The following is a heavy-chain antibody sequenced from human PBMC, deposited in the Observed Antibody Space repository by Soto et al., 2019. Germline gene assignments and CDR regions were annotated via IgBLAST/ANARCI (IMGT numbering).Heavy chain of an antibody. CDR3: AKERTRNFDY. Sequence: PGGSLRLSCAASGFTFRSYGMHWVRQAPGKGLEWEAVISYDGNNKYYADSVKGRLTISRDNSKNTVSLQMNSLRAEDTAMYYCAKERTRNFDYWGQGIPVTVSS. D-gene: IGHD3-10*02. J-gene: IGHJ4*02. CDR1: GFTFRSYG. CDR2: ISYDGNNK. V-gene: IGHV3-30*18.